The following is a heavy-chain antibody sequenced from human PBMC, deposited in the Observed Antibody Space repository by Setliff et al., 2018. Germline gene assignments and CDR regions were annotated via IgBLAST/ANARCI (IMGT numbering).Heavy chain of an antibody. CDR2: ISAYNGNT. CDR3: ARFGGSCSSSSCYASDL. CDR1: GYSFLSYG. Sequence: ASVKVSCKASGYSFLSYGITWVRQAPGQGLEWMGWISAYNGNTNYAQKLQGRVTMTTDTSTSTVYMELRSLRSDDTAMYFCARFGGSCSSSSCYASDLWGQGTMVTVSS. J-gene: IGHJ3*01. D-gene: IGHD2-2*01. V-gene: IGHV1-18*01.